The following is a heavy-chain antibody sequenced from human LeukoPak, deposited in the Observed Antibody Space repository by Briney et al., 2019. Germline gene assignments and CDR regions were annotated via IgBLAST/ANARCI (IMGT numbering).Heavy chain of an antibody. J-gene: IGHJ5*02. Sequence: GGSLRLSCVASGFSLSGYWMYWVRQAPGKGLMYISRNNGDGSTTNYADLVKGRFTMSRDNVKNTLYLQMNSLRAEDTAVYYCARDPRNIGLAPWGQGTLVTVSS. CDR1: GFSLSGYW. CDR2: NNGDGSTT. V-gene: IGHV3-74*01. D-gene: IGHD5-12*01. CDR3: ARDPRNIGLAP.